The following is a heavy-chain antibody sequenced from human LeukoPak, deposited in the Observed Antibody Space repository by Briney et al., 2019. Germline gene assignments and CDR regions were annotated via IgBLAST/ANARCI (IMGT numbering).Heavy chain of an antibody. CDR1: GYTFTDYY. J-gene: IGHJ6*03. V-gene: IGHV1-69-2*01. D-gene: IGHD3-22*01. Sequence: ASVKISCXVSGYTFTDYYMHWVQQAPGKGLEWMGLVDPEDGETIYAEKFQGRVTITADTSTDTAYMELSSLRSEDTAVYYCARLISSGSYYMDVWGKGTTVTVSS. CDR3: ARLISSGSYYMDV. CDR2: VDPEDGET.